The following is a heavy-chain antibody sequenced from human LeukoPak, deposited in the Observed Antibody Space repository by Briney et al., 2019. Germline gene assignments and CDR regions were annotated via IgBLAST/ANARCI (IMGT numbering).Heavy chain of an antibody. CDR2: IKQDGSEK. Sequence: GGSLRLSCAASGFTFSSYWMSWVRQAPGKGLEWVANIKQDGSEKYYVDSVKGRFTISRDTSKNTLWLQMNGLRVDDTALYYCAKSLGGDYGSGSYYVVFDSWGQGTLVTVSS. CDR1: GFTFSSYW. CDR3: AKSLGGDYGSGSYYVVFDS. J-gene: IGHJ4*02. V-gene: IGHV3-7*03. D-gene: IGHD3-10*01.